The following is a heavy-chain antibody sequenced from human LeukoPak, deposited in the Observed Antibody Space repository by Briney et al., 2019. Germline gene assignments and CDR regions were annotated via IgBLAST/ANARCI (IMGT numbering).Heavy chain of an antibody. CDR2: IWYDGSNK. Sequence: GGSLRLSCAASGFTFSSYGMHWVRQAPGKGLEWVAVIWYDGSNKYYADSVKGRFTISRDNSKNTLYLQMNSLRAEDTAVYYCAPTRTTDDFDYWGQGTLVTVSS. D-gene: IGHD4-11*01. V-gene: IGHV3-33*01. J-gene: IGHJ4*02. CDR1: GFTFSSYG. CDR3: APTRTTDDFDY.